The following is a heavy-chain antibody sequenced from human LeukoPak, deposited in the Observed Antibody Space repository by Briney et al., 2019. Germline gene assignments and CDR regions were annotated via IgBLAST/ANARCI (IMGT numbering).Heavy chain of an antibody. CDR2: IHPDGSSR. D-gene: IGHD4-17*01. J-gene: IGHJ2*01. CDR1: GFTLRSYW. Sequence: GGSLRLSCAASGFTLRSYWMHWVRKAPGKGLGWVARIHPDGSSRSYADSVKGRFTISRDNAKNTLFLQMNSLRAEDTALYYCSRATVTRHYFYFDLWGRGTLAIVSS. CDR3: SRATVTRHYFYFDL. V-gene: IGHV3-74*01.